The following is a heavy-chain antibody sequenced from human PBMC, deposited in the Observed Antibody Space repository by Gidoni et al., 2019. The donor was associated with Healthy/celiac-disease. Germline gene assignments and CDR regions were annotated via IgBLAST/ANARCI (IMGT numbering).Heavy chain of an antibody. CDR1: GGSVSSGSYY. J-gene: IGHJ4*02. D-gene: IGHD3-16*01. V-gene: IGHV4-61*01. CDR3: AREGDIGYFDY. Sequence: QVQLQESGPGLVKPSETLSLTCTVSGGSVSSGSYYWSWIRQPPGKGLEWIVYIYYSGSTNYNPSLKSRGTISVDTSKNQFSLKLSSVTAADTAVYYCAREGDIGYFDYWGQGTLVTVSS. CDR2: IYYSGST.